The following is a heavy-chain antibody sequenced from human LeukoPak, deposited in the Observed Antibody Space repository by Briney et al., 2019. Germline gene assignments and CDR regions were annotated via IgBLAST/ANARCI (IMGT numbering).Heavy chain of an antibody. CDR2: IYTSGST. V-gene: IGHV4-4*07. D-gene: IGHD6-13*01. CDR1: GGSISSYY. J-gene: IGHJ5*02. Sequence: SETLSLTCTVSGGSISSYYWSWIRQPAGKGLEWIGRIYTSGSTNYNPSLKSRVTMSVDTSKNQFSLKLSSVTAADTAVYYCARVRSSSWYDLGWFDPWGQGTLVIVSS. CDR3: ARVRSSSWYDLGWFDP.